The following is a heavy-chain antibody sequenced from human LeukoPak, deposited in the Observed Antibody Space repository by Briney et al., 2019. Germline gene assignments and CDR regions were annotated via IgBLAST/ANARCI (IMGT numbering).Heavy chain of an antibody. Sequence: GESLKISCKGSGYSFTSYWIGWVRQMPGKGLEWMGIIYPGDSNTRYSPSFQGQVSISADKSINTAYLQWSSLKASDTAMYYCARQHSSSWYLFWGRGTLVTVSS. CDR2: IYPGDSNT. CDR1: GYSFTSYW. V-gene: IGHV5-51*01. CDR3: ARQHSSSWYLF. D-gene: IGHD6-13*01. J-gene: IGHJ4*02.